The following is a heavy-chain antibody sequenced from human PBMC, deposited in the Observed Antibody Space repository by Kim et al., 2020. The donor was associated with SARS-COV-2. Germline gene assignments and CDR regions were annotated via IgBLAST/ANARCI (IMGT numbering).Heavy chain of an antibody. D-gene: IGHD3-9*01. Sequence: IGSFYYRGTTSSNPPPNRRVTIPVDTSKNQFSLKLSSVTAAETAVYYCARLYVRYFDWPTVGSYGMDVWGQGTTVTVSS. CDR2: FYYRGTT. CDR3: ARLYVRYFDWPTVGSYGMDV. J-gene: IGHJ6*02. V-gene: IGHV4-39*01.